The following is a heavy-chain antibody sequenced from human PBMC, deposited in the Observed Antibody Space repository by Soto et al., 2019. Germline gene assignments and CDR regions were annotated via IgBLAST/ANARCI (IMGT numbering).Heavy chain of an antibody. V-gene: IGHV3-23*01. CDR2: INYSGGFT. CDR1: GVTFSNYA. CDR3: ASGYYGNNDYYYGMDV. Sequence: PGGSLRLACVACGVTFSNYAMSWVCQAPGKGLEWVSSINYSGGFTKYADSVTGRFTISRDNSKNTLFLQMNSLRVEDTAVYYCASGYYGNNDYYYGMDVWGQGTTVTVSS. J-gene: IGHJ6*02. D-gene: IGHD3-3*01.